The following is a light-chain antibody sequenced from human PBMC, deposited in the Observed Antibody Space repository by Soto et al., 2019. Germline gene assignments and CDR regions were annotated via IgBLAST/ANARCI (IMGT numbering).Light chain of an antibody. Sequence: SYELTQPPSVSVAPGQTARLTCGGNNIGSKSVHWYQQKPGQAPVLVVYDDSDRPSGIPDRFSGSNSGNTATLTITRVEAGDEADYYCQVWNVVSDHHGFVSGSKVTVL. V-gene: IGLV3-21*02. CDR3: QVWNVVSDHHG. CDR1: NIGSKS. J-gene: IGLJ1*01. CDR2: DDS.